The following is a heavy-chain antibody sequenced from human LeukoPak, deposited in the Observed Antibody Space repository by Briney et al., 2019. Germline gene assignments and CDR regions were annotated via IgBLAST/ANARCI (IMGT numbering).Heavy chain of an antibody. V-gene: IGHV1-18*01. CDR3: ASSMVRGVHYYYMDV. D-gene: IGHD3-10*01. Sequence: GASVKVSCKASGYTFTSYGISWVRQAPGQGLEWMGWISAYNGNTNYAQKLQGRVTMTTDTSTSTAYMELRSLRSDDTAVYYCASSMVRGVHYYYMDVWGKGTTVTVSS. J-gene: IGHJ6*03. CDR1: GYTFTSYG. CDR2: ISAYNGNT.